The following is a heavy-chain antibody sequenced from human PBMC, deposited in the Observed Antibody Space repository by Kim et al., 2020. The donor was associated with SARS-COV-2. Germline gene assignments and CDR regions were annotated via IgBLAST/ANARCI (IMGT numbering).Heavy chain of an antibody. D-gene: IGHD2-21*01. CDR1: GFTFSSYG. Sequence: GGSLRLSCAASGFTFSSYGMHWVRQAPGKGLEWVAVIWYDGSIKYYADSMKGRFTISRDNSKNTLYLQMNSLRAEDTAVYYCARVFQGDYYYGMDVWGQGTTVTVSS. V-gene: IGHV3-33*01. CDR3: ARVFQGDYYYGMDV. J-gene: IGHJ6*02. CDR2: IWYDGSIK.